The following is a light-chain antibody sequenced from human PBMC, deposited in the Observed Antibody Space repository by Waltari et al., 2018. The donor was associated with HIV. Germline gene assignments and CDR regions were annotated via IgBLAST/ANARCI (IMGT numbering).Light chain of an antibody. CDR1: QSVSSN. CDR2: GAS. CDR3: QQYNNWPPWT. V-gene: IGKV3-15*01. J-gene: IGKJ1*01. Sequence: EILMTQSPATLSVSPGERATLSCRASQSVSSNLAWYQQKPGQAPRLLIYGASTRATGIPARCSGSGSGTEFTLTISSLQSEDFAVYYCQQYNNWPPWTFGQGTKVEIK.